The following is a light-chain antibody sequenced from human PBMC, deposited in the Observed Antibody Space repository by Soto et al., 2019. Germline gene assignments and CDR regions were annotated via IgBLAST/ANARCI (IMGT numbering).Light chain of an antibody. V-gene: IGKV3-15*01. CDR1: QNILSN. J-gene: IGKJ5*01. CDR2: GAS. CDR3: QQYNNWPIT. Sequence: EIVMTQSPATLSVSPGERVTLSCRASQNILSNLAWYQQKPGQAPRLLIYGASTRATGIPARFSGSGSGTEFTLTISSLQAEDFAVYYCQQYNNWPITFGQGTRLEIK.